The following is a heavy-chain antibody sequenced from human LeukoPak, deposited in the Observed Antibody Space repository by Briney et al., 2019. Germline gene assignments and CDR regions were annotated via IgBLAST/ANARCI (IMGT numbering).Heavy chain of an antibody. CDR1: GFTFSNYG. V-gene: IGHV1-18*01. CDR2: VSGSDGHA. CDR3: ARYSGDYHIYYFDY. D-gene: IGHD1-26*01. Sequence: ASVKVSCKTSGFTFSNYGFSWVRQAPGQGLEWMGWVSGSDGHANYAERLQGRVTMTRDTSISTAYMELSSLRSDDTAVYYCARYSGDYHIYYFDYWGQGTLVTVSS. J-gene: IGHJ4*02.